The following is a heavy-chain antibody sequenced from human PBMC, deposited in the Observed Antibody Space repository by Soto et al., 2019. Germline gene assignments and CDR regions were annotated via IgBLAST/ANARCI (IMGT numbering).Heavy chain of an antibody. D-gene: IGHD6-19*01. CDR3: ARPPGGWYHTVDY. CDR2: ISYDGSNK. Sequence: QVQLVASGGGVVQPGRSLRLSCAASGFTFSSYGMHWVRQAQGKGLEWVAVISYDGSNKYYADSVKARCTISRDNSKTTMYLQMNSLRAEDTAVDYCARPPGGWYHTVDYWGQGTLVTVSS. J-gene: IGHJ4*02. CDR1: GFTFSSYG. V-gene: IGHV3-30*03.